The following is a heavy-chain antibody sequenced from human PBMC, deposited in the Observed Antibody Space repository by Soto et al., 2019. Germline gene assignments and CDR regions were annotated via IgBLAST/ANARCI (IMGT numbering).Heavy chain of an antibody. V-gene: IGHV4-34*01. CDR3: ARASIVCTNGVCSEYVDY. D-gene: IGHD2-8*01. J-gene: IGHJ4*02. Sequence: SETLSLTCAVYGGSFSGYYWSWIRQPPGKGLEWIGEINHSGSTNYNPSLKSRVTISVDTSKNQFSLKLSSVTAADTAVYYCARASIVCTNGVCSEYVDYWGQGTLVTVSS. CDR2: INHSGST. CDR1: GGSFSGYY.